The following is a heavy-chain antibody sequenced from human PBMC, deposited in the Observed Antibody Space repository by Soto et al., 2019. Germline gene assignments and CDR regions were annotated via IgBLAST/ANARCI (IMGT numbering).Heavy chain of an antibody. CDR1: GGSISSYY. V-gene: IGHV4-59*01. Sequence: PSETLSLTCTVSGGSISSYYWSWIRQPPGKGLEWIGYIYYSGSTNCNPSLKTRVTISVDTSKNQFSLKLSSVTAADTAVYYCARAPTPYCGGDCYYYFAYWGQGTLVTVSS. J-gene: IGHJ4*02. CDR2: IYYSGST. D-gene: IGHD2-21*02. CDR3: ARAPTPYCGGDCYYYFAY.